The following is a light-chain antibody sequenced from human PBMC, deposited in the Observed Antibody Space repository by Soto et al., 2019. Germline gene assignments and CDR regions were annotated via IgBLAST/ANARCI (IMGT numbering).Light chain of an antibody. CDR2: DAS. J-gene: IGKJ3*01. V-gene: IGKV1-5*01. CDR1: QSLSSR. Sequence: DIQMTQSPSTLSASVGDRVTITCRASQSLSSRLAWYQQKPGKAPKLLIYDASTLESGVPSRFSGSESGTEFTLTISSLQPDDFATYYCQQYYSYSTFGPGTKVDIK. CDR3: QQYYSYST.